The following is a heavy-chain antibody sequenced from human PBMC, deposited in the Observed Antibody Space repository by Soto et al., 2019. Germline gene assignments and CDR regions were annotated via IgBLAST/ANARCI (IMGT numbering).Heavy chain of an antibody. CDR1: GGSISSCY. CDR3: ARHSSSTRGWFDP. V-gene: IGHV4-59*08. CDR2: IYYSGST. Sequence: SETLSLTCTVSGGSISSCYWSWIRQPPGKGLEWIGYIYYSGSTNYNPSLKSRVTIAVDTSKNQLSLKLTSVTAADTAVYYCARHSSSTRGWFDPWGQGTLVTVSS. D-gene: IGHD6-13*01. J-gene: IGHJ5*02.